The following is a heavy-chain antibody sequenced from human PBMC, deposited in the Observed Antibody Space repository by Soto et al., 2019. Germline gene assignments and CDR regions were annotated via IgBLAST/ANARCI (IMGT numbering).Heavy chain of an antibody. CDR2: ISGSGGST. J-gene: IGHJ5*02. CDR1: GFTFSSYA. Sequence: GGSLRLSCAASGFTFSSYAMSWVRQAPGKGLEWVSAISGSGGSTYYADSVKGRFTISRDNSKNTLYLQMNSLRAEDTAVYYCAKGKRGYGVLQYNWFDPWGQGTLVTVSS. CDR3: AKGKRGYGVLQYNWFDP. D-gene: IGHD4-17*01. V-gene: IGHV3-23*01.